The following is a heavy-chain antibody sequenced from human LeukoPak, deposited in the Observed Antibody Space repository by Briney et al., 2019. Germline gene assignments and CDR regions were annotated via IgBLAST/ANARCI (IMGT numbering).Heavy chain of an antibody. J-gene: IGHJ4*02. CDR2: VYYSGST. D-gene: IGHD2-21*02. Sequence: KPSETLSLTCSVSGGSVSSSNYYWGWIRQPPGKGLEWIASVYYSGSTYDNSPLRSRVTISVDTSKNQFSLKLRSVTAADTAVYYCATGLAYCGGDCYSGFDYWGQGTLVTVSS. V-gene: IGHV4-39*01. CDR3: ATGLAYCGGDCYSGFDY. CDR1: GGSVSSSNYY.